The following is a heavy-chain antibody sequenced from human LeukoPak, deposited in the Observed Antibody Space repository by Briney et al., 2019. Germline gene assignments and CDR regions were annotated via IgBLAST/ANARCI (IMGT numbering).Heavy chain of an antibody. D-gene: IGHD2-2*01. V-gene: IGHV3-23*01. CDR1: GFTFSSYA. Sequence: GGSLRLSCAASGFTFSSYAMSWVRQAPRKGLELVSAARGSGASTYYADSVKGRFTISRDNSKKMLYLQMSSLRAEDTAVYYCAKRRCSSTSCYGGIDYWGQGTLVTVSS. J-gene: IGHJ4*02. CDR2: ARGSGAST. CDR3: AKRRCSSTSCYGGIDY.